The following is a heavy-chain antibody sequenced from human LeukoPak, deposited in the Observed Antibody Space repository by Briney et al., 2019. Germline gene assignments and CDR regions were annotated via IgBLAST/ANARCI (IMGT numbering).Heavy chain of an antibody. CDR3: ASFYCSGGSCYQYFSYYYMDV. Sequence: SETLSLTCAVYGGSFSDYYWNWIRQPPGKGLEWIGEINQSGSTNYNPSLKSRVTLSVDTSKNQFSLKLNSVTAADTAVYYCASFYCSGGSCYQYFSYYYMDVWGKGTTVTISS. J-gene: IGHJ6*03. CDR2: INQSGST. D-gene: IGHD2-15*01. V-gene: IGHV4-34*01. CDR1: GGSFSDYY.